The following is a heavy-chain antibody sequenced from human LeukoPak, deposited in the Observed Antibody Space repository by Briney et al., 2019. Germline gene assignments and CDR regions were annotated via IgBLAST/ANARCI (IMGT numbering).Heavy chain of an antibody. D-gene: IGHD3-10*01. Sequence: PSETLSLTCTVSGGSISSYYWSWIRQPPGKGLEWIGYIYYSGSTNYNPSLKSRVTISVDTSKNQFSLRLSSVTAADTAVYYCARPHGGWFDPWGQGTLVTVSS. CDR3: ARPHGGWFDP. CDR1: GGSISSYY. CDR2: IYYSGST. J-gene: IGHJ5*02. V-gene: IGHV4-59*08.